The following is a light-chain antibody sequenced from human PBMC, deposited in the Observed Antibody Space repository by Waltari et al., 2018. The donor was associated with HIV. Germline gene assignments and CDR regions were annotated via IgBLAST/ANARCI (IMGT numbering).Light chain of an antibody. Sequence: NFMLTQPHSVSESPGKTVTISCPPSSGPIAVHSVPWYQQRPGSAPTTVIYEDNQRPSGVPDRFSGSIDSSSNSASLTISGLKTEDEADYYCQSYDSSNQVFGGGTQLTVL. J-gene: IGLJ3*02. CDR3: QSYDSSNQV. V-gene: IGLV6-57*03. CDR2: EDN. CDR1: SGPIAVHS.